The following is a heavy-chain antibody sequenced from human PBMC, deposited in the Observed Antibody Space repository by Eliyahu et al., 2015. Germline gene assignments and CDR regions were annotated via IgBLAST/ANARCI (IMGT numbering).Heavy chain of an antibody. D-gene: IGHD5-12*01. Sequence: QVTLKESGPVLVKPTETLTLTCTVSGFSLSNARMGVSXIRQPPGKALEWLAHIFSNDEDSYSTSLKSRLTXSKDTSKSQVVLTMTNMDPMDTATYYCARGLHPPEYSGYSRHITDIWFDPWGHGTLVTVSS. J-gene: IGHJ5*02. V-gene: IGHV2-26*01. CDR1: GFSLSNARMG. CDR2: IFSNDED. CDR3: ARGLHPPEYSGYSRHITDIWFDP.